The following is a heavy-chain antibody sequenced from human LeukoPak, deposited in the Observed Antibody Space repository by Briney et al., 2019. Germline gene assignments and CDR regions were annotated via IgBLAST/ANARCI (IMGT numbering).Heavy chain of an antibody. D-gene: IGHD6-13*01. CDR2: IYSGGST. J-gene: IGHJ4*02. V-gene: IGHV3-66*01. CDR1: GFTVSSNY. Sequence: GGSLRLSCAASGFTVSSNYMSWVRQAPGKGLEWVSVIYSGGSTYYADSVKGRFTISRDNSKNTLYLQMNSLRAEDTAVCYCATAIAAAGSGYYFDYWGQGTLVTVSS. CDR3: ATAIAAAGSGYYFDY.